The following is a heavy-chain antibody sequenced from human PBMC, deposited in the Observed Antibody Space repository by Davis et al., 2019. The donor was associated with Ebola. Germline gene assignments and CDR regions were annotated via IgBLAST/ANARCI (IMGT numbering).Heavy chain of an antibody. CDR2: ITISSDTI. D-gene: IGHD3-10*01. J-gene: IGHJ4*02. V-gene: IGHV3-48*02. CDR3: ARGYGSGRHFDY. Sequence: GESLKISCAFSGFSASLYSMNWVRQAPGKGLEWLSYITISSDTIYYADSVKGRFTISRDNAKNSLYLQMNSLTDEDTAVYYCARGYGSGRHFDYWGQGTLVTVSS. CDR1: GFSASLYS.